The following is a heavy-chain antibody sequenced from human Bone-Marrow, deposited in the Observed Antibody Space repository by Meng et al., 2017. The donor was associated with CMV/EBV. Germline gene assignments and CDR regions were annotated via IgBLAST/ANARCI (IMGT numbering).Heavy chain of an antibody. Sequence: SGPTLVKPTQTLTLTCTFSGFSLSTSGVGVGWIRQPSGKALEWLALIYWNDDKRYSPSLKSRLTITKDTSKNQVVLTMTNMDPVDTATYYCAHTPYSSSWWYFDYWGQGTLVTVSS. CDR3: AHTPYSSSWWYFDY. CDR1: GFSLSTSGVG. CDR2: IYWNDDK. J-gene: IGHJ4*02. V-gene: IGHV2-5*01. D-gene: IGHD6-13*01.